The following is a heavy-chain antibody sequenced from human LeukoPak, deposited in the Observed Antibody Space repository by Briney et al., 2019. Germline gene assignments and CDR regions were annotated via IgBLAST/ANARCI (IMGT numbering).Heavy chain of an antibody. CDR2: IYYSGST. J-gene: IGHJ4*02. V-gene: IGHV4-59*08. D-gene: IGHD6-13*01. CDR1: GGSLSSYY. CDR3: ARQTWSGQQLLQDH. Sequence: SETLSLTCSVSGGSLSSYYWSWIRQPPGKGLEWIGYIYYSGSTYYNPSLKSRVTISVATSKNQFSLKLSSVTAADTAFYYCARQTWSGQQLLQDHWGQGTLVTVSS.